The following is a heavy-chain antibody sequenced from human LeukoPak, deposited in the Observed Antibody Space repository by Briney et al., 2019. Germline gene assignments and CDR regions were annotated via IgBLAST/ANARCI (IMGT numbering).Heavy chain of an antibody. CDR3: ARGYMGELRIDY. D-gene: IGHD1-7*01. CDR2: ISYDGSNK. CDR1: GFTFSSYA. V-gene: IGHV3-30-3*01. J-gene: IGHJ4*02. Sequence: GGSLRLSCAASGFTFSSYAMHWVRQAPGKGLEWVAVISYDGSNKYYADSVRGRFTISRDNSKTTLYLQMNSLRAEDTAVYYCARGYMGELRIDYWGQGTLVTVSS.